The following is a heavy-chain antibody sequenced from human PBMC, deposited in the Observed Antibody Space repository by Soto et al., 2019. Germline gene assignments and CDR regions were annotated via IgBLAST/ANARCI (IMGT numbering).Heavy chain of an antibody. CDR3: ASTPEQLATNRFNP. D-gene: IGHD6-6*01. J-gene: IGHJ5*02. V-gene: IGHV3-74*01. CDR2: INSDGSTT. CDR1: GFTFSSNW. Sequence: EVQLVESGGGLVQAGGSLRLSCAASGFTFSSNWMHWVRQVPGKGLVWVSRINSDGSTTSYADSVKGRFTISRDNAKNTLYLQMNTLRPEDTRLYHLASTPEQLATNRFNPWGQGTLVTVSS.